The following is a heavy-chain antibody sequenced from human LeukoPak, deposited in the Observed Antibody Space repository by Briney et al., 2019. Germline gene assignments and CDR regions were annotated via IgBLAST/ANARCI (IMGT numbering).Heavy chain of an antibody. V-gene: IGHV1-2*02. CDR1: GYXFSGYY. Sequence: ASVKVSCKASGYXFSGYYIHWVRQAPGQGLEWMGWLNPNSGGTNYAQKFLGRVTMTSDTSITTAYMELSSLRSEDTAVYYCARMRDLVGTSPLGYWGQGTLVTVSS. J-gene: IGHJ4*02. D-gene: IGHD4-23*01. CDR3: ARMRDLVGTSPLGY. CDR2: LNPNSGGT.